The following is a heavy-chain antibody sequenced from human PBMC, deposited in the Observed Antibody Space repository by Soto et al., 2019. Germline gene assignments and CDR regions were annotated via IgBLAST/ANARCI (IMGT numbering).Heavy chain of an antibody. CDR3: ARGGGYSGYVLDY. CDR2: IWYDGSNK. V-gene: IGHV3-33*01. CDR1: GFTFSSYG. J-gene: IGHJ4*02. D-gene: IGHD5-12*01. Sequence: QVQLVESGGGVVQPGRSLRLSCAASGFTFSSYGIHWVRQAPGKGLEWVAVIWYDGSNKYYADSVKGRFTISRDNSKNTLHLQMNSLRAEDTALYYCARGGGYSGYVLDYWGQGTLVTVSS.